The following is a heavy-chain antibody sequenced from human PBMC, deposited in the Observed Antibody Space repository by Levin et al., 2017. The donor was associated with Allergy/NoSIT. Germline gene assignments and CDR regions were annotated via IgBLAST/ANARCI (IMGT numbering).Heavy chain of an antibody. V-gene: IGHV4-59*11. J-gene: IGHJ4*02. CDR2: IYYTGNT. CDR3: ARDYGAESYKWNGPFDY. CDR1: GGSMTAHY. D-gene: IGHD1-1*01. Sequence: SETLSLTCNVSGGSMTAHYWSWIRQPPGKGLEWIGYIYYTGNTNYNPSLKSRVTISVDTSKNQFSLKLTSVTAADTAVYYCARDYGAESYKWNGPFDYWGQGTLVTVSS.